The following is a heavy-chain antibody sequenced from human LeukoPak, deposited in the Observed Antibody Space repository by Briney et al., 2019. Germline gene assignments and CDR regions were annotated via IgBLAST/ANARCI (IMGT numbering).Heavy chain of an antibody. Sequence: GGSLRLSCAASGFTFDDYAMHWVRQAPGKGLEWVSGISWNSGSIGYADSVKGRFTISRDNAKNSLYLQMNSLRAEDTALYYCAKDRAAAGTHWGQGILVTVSS. D-gene: IGHD6-13*01. J-gene: IGHJ4*02. CDR3: AKDRAAAGTH. V-gene: IGHV3-9*01. CDR2: ISWNSGSI. CDR1: GFTFDDYA.